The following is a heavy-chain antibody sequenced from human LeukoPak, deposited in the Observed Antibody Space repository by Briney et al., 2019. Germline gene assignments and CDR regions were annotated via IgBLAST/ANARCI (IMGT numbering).Heavy chain of an antibody. CDR1: GGSISSGSYY. D-gene: IGHD2-15*01. J-gene: IGHJ4*02. CDR3: ARDVREKGYCSGGSCYQ. Sequence: SQTLSLTCTVSGGSISSGSYYWSWIRQPAGKGLEWIGRIYTSGSTNYNPSLKSRVTTSVDTSKNQFSLKLSSVTAADTAVYYCARDVREKGYCSGGSCYQWGQGTLVTVSS. CDR2: IYTSGST. V-gene: IGHV4-61*02.